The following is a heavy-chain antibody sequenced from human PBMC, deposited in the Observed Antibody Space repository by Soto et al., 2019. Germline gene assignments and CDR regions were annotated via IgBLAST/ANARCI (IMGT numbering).Heavy chain of an antibody. CDR1: GYPFTTYF. Sequence: ASVKVSCKASGYPFTTYFIHWVRQAPGQGLEWMGIINPSDGSTSFAQQFQDRVTMTRDTSTSTVYMELSSLRSEDTAIYYCARGRTYGISPTCHPYVMDFWGPGTTVTVSS. CDR3: ARGRTYGISPTCHPYVMDF. J-gene: IGHJ6*02. CDR2: INPSDGST. V-gene: IGHV1-46*01. D-gene: IGHD3-9*01.